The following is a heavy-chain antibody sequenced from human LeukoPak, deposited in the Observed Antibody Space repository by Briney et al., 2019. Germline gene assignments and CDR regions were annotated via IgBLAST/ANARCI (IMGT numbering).Heavy chain of an antibody. CDR1: GFTFSTFA. Sequence: SGGSLRLSCVGSGFTFSTFAMSWVRQAPGKRLEWVAGISGSGGTTDHADSVKGRFTISRDNSKNTLLLQMSSLRAEDTAVYYCAKGTITYSYYYMEVWGKGTTVTVSS. V-gene: IGHV3-23*01. CDR2: ISGSGGTT. CDR3: AKGTITYSYYYMEV. D-gene: IGHD3-10*01. J-gene: IGHJ6*03.